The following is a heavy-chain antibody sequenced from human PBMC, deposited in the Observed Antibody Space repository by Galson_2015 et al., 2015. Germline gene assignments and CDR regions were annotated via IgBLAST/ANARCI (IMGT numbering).Heavy chain of an antibody. D-gene: IGHD2-2*01. CDR1: GGTFSSYA. CDR2: IIPIFGTA. V-gene: IGHV1-69*13. CDR3: ARDLVRYCSSTSCYEYPI. J-gene: IGHJ3*02. Sequence: SVKVSCKASGGTFSSYAISWVRQAPGQGLEWMGGIIPIFGTANYAQKFQGRVTITADESTSTAYMELSSLRSEDTAVYYCARDLVRYCSSTSCYEYPIWGQGTMVTVSS.